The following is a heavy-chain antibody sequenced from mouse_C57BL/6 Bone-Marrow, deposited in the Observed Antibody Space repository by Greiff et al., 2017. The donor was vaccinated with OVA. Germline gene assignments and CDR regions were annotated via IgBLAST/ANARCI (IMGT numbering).Heavy chain of an antibody. CDR1: GYTFTSHW. CDR3: ARGRNGNYPFAY. J-gene: IGHJ3*01. Sequence: QVQLQQSGPELVRPGASVKISCKAPGYTFTSHWMQWVRQRPGQGLEWIGEIFPGSVSTYYNEKFKGKATRTVDTSSSTAYLQLSSLTSEGSAVYFCARGRNGNYPFAYWGQGTLVTVSA. V-gene: IGHV1-56*01. CDR2: IFPGSVST. D-gene: IGHD2-1*01.